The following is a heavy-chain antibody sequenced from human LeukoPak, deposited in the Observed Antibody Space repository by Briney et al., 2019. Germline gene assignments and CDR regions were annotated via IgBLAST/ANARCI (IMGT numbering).Heavy chain of an antibody. CDR2: INHSGST. V-gene: IGHV4-34*01. D-gene: IGHD2-2*01. Sequence: PSETLSLTCAVYGGSFSGYYWSWIRQPPGKGLEWIGEINHSGSTNYNPSLKSRVTISVDTSKNQFSLKLSSVTAADTAVYYCARALPAVYSSKGRGCYYYYYMDVWGKGTTVTVSS. CDR3: ARALPAVYSSKGRGCYYYYYMDV. CDR1: GGSFSGYY. J-gene: IGHJ6*03.